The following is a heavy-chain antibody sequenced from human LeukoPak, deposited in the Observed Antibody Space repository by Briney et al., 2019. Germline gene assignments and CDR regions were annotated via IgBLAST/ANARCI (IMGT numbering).Heavy chain of an antibody. CDR1: GGSISSSSYY. CDR3: ARTTEGGYTYGYFYYYYMDV. J-gene: IGHJ6*03. Sequence: SETLSLTCTVSGGSISSSSYYWGWIRQPPGKGLEWIGYIYYSGSTNYNPSLKSRVTISVDTSKNQFSLKLSSVTAADTAVYYCARTTEGGYTYGYFYYYYMDVWGKGTTVTISS. D-gene: IGHD5-18*01. CDR2: IYYSGST. V-gene: IGHV4-61*05.